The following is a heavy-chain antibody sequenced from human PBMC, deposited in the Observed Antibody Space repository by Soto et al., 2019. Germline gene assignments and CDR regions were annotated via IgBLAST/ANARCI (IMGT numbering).Heavy chain of an antibody. CDR3: AKDYGDYPILDP. CDR1: GFTFSSYG. V-gene: IGHV3-30*18. J-gene: IGHJ5*02. CDR2: ISYDGSNK. D-gene: IGHD4-17*01. Sequence: GGSLRLSCAASGFTFSSYGMHWVRQAPGKGLEWVAVISYDGSNKYYADSVKGRFTISRDNSKNTLYLQMNSLRAEDTAVYYCAKDYGDYPILDPWGQGTLVTVSS.